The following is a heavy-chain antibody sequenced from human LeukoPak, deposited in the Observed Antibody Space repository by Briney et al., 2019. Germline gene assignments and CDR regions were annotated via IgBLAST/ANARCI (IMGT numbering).Heavy chain of an antibody. CDR2: IYYSGST. D-gene: IGHD4-17*01. CDR3: ATLRGDGDYEYYFDY. V-gene: IGHV4-59*01. Sequence: PSETLSLTCTVSGGSISSYYWSWLRQPPGTGLEWIGYIYYSGSTNYNPSLKSRVTISVDTSKNQLSLKLSSVTAADTAVYYCATLRGDGDYEYYFDYWGQGTLVTVSS. J-gene: IGHJ4*02. CDR1: GGSISSYY.